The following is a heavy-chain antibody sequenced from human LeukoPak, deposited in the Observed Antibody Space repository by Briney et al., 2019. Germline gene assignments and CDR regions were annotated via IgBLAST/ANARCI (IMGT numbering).Heavy chain of an antibody. CDR2: IRSRSSDI. CDR3: ARDRSSSSGRNYFDY. D-gene: IGHD6-6*01. J-gene: IGHJ4*02. Sequence: GGSLRLSCAASGFTFSSYSMNWVRQSPGKGLEGVSSIRSRSSDIYYAYSVKGRLTISRDDAKNSLYLQMNSLRAEDTAVCYCARDRSSSSGRNYFDYWGQGTLVTVSS. CDR1: GFTFSSYS. V-gene: IGHV3-21*01.